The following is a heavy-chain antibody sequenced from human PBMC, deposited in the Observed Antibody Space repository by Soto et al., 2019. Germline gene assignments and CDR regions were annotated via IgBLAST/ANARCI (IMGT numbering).Heavy chain of an antibody. CDR1: GFTFSNYA. CDR2: FSGRGGST. Sequence: EVQLLESGGGLVQPGGSLRLSCAAAGFTFSNYALTWVRQSPGKGLEWVSTFSGRGGSTYYADSVRGRFTISRDNSMNTRFLQMNSLRVEDTAIYYCARDWTGDTCPCLDVWGQGTTVSVYS. D-gene: IGHD3-3*01. J-gene: IGHJ6*02. V-gene: IGHV3-23*01. CDR3: ARDWTGDTCPCLDV.